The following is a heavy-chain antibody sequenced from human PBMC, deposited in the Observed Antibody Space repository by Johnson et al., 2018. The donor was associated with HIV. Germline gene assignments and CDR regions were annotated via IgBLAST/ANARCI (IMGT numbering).Heavy chain of an antibody. V-gene: IGHV3-15*01. D-gene: IGHD3-16*02. CDR3: STDHPTAPLFVMNAFDI. J-gene: IGHJ3*02. Sequence: VQLVESGGGLVKPGGSLRLSCAASGMTFSDLWMNWVRQAPGKGLEWVGRIRSKTAGGTLEYAAPVKGRFTISRDDSKDTLYLQMNSLKIEDTAVYYCSTDHPTAPLFVMNAFDIWGQGTMVTVSS. CDR2: IRSKTAGGTL. CDR1: GMTFSDLW.